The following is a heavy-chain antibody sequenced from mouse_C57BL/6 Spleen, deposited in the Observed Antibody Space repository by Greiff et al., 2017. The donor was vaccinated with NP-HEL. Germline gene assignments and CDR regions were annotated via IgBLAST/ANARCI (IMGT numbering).Heavy chain of an antibody. D-gene: IGHD1-1*01. J-gene: IGHJ2*01. CDR2: IDPSDSYT. V-gene: IGHV1-59*01. CDR3: ASTVVPFDY. CDR1: GYTFTSYW. Sequence: QVQLQQPGAELVRPGTSVKLSCKASGYTFTSYWMHWVKQRPGQGLEWIGVIDPSDSYTNYNQKFKGKATLTVDTSSSTAYMQLSSLTSEDSAGYYCASTVVPFDYWGQGTTLTVSS.